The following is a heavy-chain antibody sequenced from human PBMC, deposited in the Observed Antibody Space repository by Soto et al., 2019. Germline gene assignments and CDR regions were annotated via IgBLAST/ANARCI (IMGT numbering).Heavy chain of an antibody. CDR3: TRPYYYDSSGYSPYRFDY. J-gene: IGHJ4*02. V-gene: IGHV3-73*01. Sequence: GGSLRLSCAASGFTFSGSAMHWVRQASGKGLEWVGRIRSKANSYATAYAASVKGRFTISRDDSKNTAYLQMNSLKTEDTAVYYCTRPYYYDSSGYSPYRFDYWGQGTLVTVSS. CDR1: GFTFSGSA. D-gene: IGHD3-22*01. CDR2: IRSKANSYAT.